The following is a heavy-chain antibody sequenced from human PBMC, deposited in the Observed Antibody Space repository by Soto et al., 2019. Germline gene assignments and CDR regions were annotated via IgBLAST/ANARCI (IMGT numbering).Heavy chain of an antibody. D-gene: IGHD3-22*01. CDR2: ISGIGGPGT. J-gene: IGHJ6*02. V-gene: IGHV3-23*01. CDR1: GITFSSYV. Sequence: EEQLLESGGGLVQPGKSLRLSCAASGITFSSYVMSWVRQAPGKGLDWVSSISGIGGPGTYYADSVKGRFTISRDNSKNTLYLHMNSLRGEDTAVYYCAKGPVDDSSEYYFYYYGMDVWGQGTTVTVSS. CDR3: AKGPVDDSSEYYFYYYGMDV.